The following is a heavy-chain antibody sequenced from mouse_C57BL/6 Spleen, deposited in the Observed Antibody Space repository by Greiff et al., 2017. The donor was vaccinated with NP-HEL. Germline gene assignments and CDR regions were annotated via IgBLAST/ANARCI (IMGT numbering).Heavy chain of an antibody. J-gene: IGHJ1*03. V-gene: IGHV1-26*01. D-gene: IGHD1-1*01. Sequence: EVQLQQSGPELVKPGASVKISCKASGYTFTDYYLNWVKQSHGKSLEWIGDINPNNGGTSYNQKFKGKATLTVDKSSSTAYMELRSLTSEDSAVYYCARKDYGSSPKYFDVWGTGTTVTVSS. CDR3: ARKDYGSSPKYFDV. CDR1: GYTFTDYY. CDR2: INPNNGGT.